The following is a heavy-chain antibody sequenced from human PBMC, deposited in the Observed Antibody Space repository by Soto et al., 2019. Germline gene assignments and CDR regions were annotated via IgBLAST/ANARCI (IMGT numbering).Heavy chain of an antibody. J-gene: IGHJ4*02. CDR2: INHSGST. D-gene: IGHD5-18*01. CDR3: ARYVDTAMFLDY. Sequence: SETLSLTCAVYGGSFSGYYWSWIRQPPGKGLEWIGEINHSGSTNYNPSLKSRFTISVDTSKNQFSLKLSSVTAADTAVYYCARYVDTAMFLDYWGQGTLVTSPQ. CDR1: GGSFSGYY. V-gene: IGHV4-34*01.